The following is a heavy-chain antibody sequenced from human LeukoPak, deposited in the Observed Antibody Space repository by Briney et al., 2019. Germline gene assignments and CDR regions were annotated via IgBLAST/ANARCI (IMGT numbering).Heavy chain of an antibody. CDR2: ISDSGGST. Sequence: GGSLRLSCAVSGITLSNYGMSWARQAPGKGLEWVAGISDSGGSTKYADSVKGRFTIARDNRKNTLYLQMNSLRAEDTAVYFCAKRGVVIRVILVGFHKEAYYFESWGQGALVTVSS. CDR1: GITLSNYG. CDR3: AKRGVVIRVILVGFHKEAYYFES. J-gene: IGHJ4*02. D-gene: IGHD3/OR15-3a*01. V-gene: IGHV3-23*01.